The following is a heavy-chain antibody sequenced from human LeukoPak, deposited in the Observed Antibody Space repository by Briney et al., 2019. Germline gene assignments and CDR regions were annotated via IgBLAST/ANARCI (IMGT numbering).Heavy chain of an antibody. CDR1: GFTFSSYT. Sequence: GSLRLSCAASGFTFSSYTMSWVRQAPGKGLEWVSAISGSDGITYYADSVRGRFTISRDNSKNTLYLQMNSLRAEDTAVYYCARESSSGWLDLDYWGQGTLVTVSS. CDR3: ARESSSGWLDLDY. D-gene: IGHD6-19*01. J-gene: IGHJ4*02. CDR2: ISGSDGIT. V-gene: IGHV3-23*01.